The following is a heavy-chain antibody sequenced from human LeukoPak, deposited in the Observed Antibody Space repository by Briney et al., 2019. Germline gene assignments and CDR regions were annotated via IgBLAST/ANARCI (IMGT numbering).Heavy chain of an antibody. CDR2: ISYDGSNK. V-gene: IGHV3-30-3*01. D-gene: IGHD2-2*01. CDR3: ASPYCSSTSCYPSYYYYGMDV. CDR1: GFTFSSYA. J-gene: IGHJ6*02. Sequence: GGSLRLSCAASGFTFSSYAMHWVRQAPGKGLEWVAVISYDGSNKYYADSVKGRFTISRDNSKNTLYLQMNSLIAEDTAVYYCASPYCSSTSCYPSYYYYGMDVWGQGTTVTVSS.